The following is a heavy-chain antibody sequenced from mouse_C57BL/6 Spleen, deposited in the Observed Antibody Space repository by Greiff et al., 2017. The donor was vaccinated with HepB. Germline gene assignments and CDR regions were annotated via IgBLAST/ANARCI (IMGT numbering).Heavy chain of an antibody. D-gene: IGHD1-1*01. CDR3: ATGGSSPWFAY. Sequence: EVKLQESGPGLVKPSQSLSLTCSVTGYSITSGYYWNWIRQFPGNKLEWMGYISYDGSNNYNPSLKNRISITRDTSKNQFFLKLNSVTTEDTATYYCATGGSSPWFAYWGQGTLVTVSA. CDR2: ISYDGSN. J-gene: IGHJ3*01. V-gene: IGHV3-6*01. CDR1: GYSITSGYY.